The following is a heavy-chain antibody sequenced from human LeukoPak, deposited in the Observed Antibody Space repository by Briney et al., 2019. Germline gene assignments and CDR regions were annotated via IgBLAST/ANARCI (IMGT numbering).Heavy chain of an antibody. CDR2: IYYSGST. J-gene: IGHJ4*02. D-gene: IGHD3-9*01. Sequence: KPSETLSLTCTVSGGSISSYYWSWIRQSPGKGPEWIGYIYYSGSTNYNPSLKSRVTISVDTSKNQFSLQLSSVTAADTAVYYCATQERIYDVLTAYYNPKYFFDHWSQGTLVTVSS. V-gene: IGHV4-59*08. CDR3: ATQERIYDVLTAYYNPKYFFDH. CDR1: GGSISSYY.